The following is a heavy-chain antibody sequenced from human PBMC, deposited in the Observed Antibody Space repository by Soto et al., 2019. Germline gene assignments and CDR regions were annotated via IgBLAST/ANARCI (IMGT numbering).Heavy chain of an antibody. Sequence: EVQLLESGGGLVQPAGSLRLSCSASGFNFGSYGMSWVRQAPGKGLEWVSGLTASGLNTYYTDSVKGRFTISRDNSRNTVYLQMSGLRVEDTAVFHCAKGLGNAKEVW. J-gene: IGHJ6*01. D-gene: IGHD2-8*01. CDR2: LTASGLNT. V-gene: IGHV3-23*01. CDR3: AKGLGNAKEV. CDR1: GFNFGSYG.